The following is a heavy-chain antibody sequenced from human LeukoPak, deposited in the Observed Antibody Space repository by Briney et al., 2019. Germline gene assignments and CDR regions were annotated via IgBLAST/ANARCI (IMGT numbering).Heavy chain of an antibody. CDR2: IRTGGDST. CDR1: GFTFSIYG. CDR3: AKPRPGGATEPFDS. Sequence: PGGTLRLSCAASGFTFSIYGMSWVRQAPGKGLEWVSAIRTGGDSTYYADSVKGRFTISRDNSKDTLYLQMNSLRAEDTAVYYCAKPRPGGATEPFDSWGQGTLVTVSS. D-gene: IGHD1-26*01. J-gene: IGHJ4*02. V-gene: IGHV3-23*01.